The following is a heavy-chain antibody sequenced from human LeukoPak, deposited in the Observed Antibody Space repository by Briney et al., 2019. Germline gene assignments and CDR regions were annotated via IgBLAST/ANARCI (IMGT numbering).Heavy chain of an antibody. CDR2: INPSGDST. V-gene: IGHV1-46*01. J-gene: IGHJ4*02. D-gene: IGHD2-21*02. CDR3: ASVLYCGADCYSGRYFFDY. Sequence: ASVKVSCKASGYTFTSYDMHWVRQAPGQGLEWMGIINPSGDSTSYAQRFQGRVTMTRDTSTSTVYMELSSLRSEDTAVYYCASVLYCGADCYSGRYFFDYWGQGTLVTVSS. CDR1: GYTFTSYD.